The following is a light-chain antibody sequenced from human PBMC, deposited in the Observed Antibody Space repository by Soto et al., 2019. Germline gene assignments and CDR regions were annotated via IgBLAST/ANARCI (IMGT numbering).Light chain of an antibody. V-gene: IGLV9-49*01. J-gene: IGLJ2*01. CDR1: SGYSNYK. CDR3: GADHGSGSNFVVV. Sequence: QAVVTQPPSASASLGASVTLTCTLSSGYSNYKVDWCQQRPGKGPRFVMRVGTGGIVGSKGDGIPDRFSVLGSGLNRFLTIKNIQEEDESDYHCGADHGSGSNFVVVFGGGTKLTVL. CDR2: VGTGGIVG.